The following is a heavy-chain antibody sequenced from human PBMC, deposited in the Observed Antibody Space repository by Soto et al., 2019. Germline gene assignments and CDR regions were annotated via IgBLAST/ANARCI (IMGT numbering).Heavy chain of an antibody. V-gene: IGHV3-30*18. CDR3: AKDGGNYVPNFDY. CDR1: GFTFSSYG. D-gene: IGHD1-7*01. CDR2: ISYDGSNK. J-gene: IGHJ4*02. Sequence: QVQLVESGGGVVQPGRSLRLSCAASGFTFSSYGMHWVRQAPGKGLGWVAVISYDGSNKYYADSVKGRFTISRDNSKNTLYLQMNSLRAEDTAVYYCAKDGGNYVPNFDYWGQGTLVTVSS.